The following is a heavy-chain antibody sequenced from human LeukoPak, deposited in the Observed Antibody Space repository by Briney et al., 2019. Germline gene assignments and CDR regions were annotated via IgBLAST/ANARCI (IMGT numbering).Heavy chain of an antibody. J-gene: IGHJ5*02. CDR1: GYTFTSYY. CDR3: ARVPSPSSGWKGAWFDP. D-gene: IGHD6-19*01. CDR2: INPSGGST. V-gene: IGHV1-46*01. Sequence: GASVKVSCKASGYTFTSYYVHWVRQAPGQGLEWMGIINPSGGSTSYAQKFQGRVTMTRDTSTSTVYMELSSLRSEDTAVYYCARVPSPSSGWKGAWFDPWGQGTLVTVSS.